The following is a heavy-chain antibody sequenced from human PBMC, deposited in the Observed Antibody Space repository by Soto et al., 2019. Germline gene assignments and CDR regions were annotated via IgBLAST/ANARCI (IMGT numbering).Heavy chain of an antibody. CDR3: ARQVMIVVVTGAFDI. D-gene: IGHD3-22*01. Sequence: DTLSLTRTVFGGSISSSRSYWLWIRQHPGQGLEWRGCIRYSGRTCYNPALKHRVTIFVHTSKNQFSLKLSSVTSADTAVYYCARQVMIVVVTGAFDIWGQGTMVT. CDR1: GGSISSSRSY. V-gene: IGHV4-39*01. J-gene: IGHJ3*02. CDR2: IRYSGRT.